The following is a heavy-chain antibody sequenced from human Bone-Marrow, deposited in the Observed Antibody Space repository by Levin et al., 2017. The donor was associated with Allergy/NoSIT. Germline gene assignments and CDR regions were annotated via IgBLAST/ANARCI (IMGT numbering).Heavy chain of an antibody. CDR1: GFTLSDHY. CDR2: SKKRASSYST. V-gene: IGHV3-72*01. Sequence: PGGSLRLSCAASGFTLSDHYMDWVRQAQGKGLEWVGRSKKRASSYSTEYAASVKGRFTISRDDSKNSLYLQMNSLKIEDTAVYYCARGCNSFDVWGQGTMVTVSS. CDR3: ARGCNSFDV. J-gene: IGHJ3*01. D-gene: IGHD4-11*01.